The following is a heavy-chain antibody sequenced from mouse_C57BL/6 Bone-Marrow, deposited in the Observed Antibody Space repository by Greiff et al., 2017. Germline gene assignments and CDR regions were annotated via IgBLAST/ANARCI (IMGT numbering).Heavy chain of an antibody. CDR1: GYTFTDYE. CDR3: TRGDNEYAWCAY. V-gene: IGHV1-15*01. CDR2: IDPETGGT. D-gene: IGHD5-1*01. Sequence: VQLQQSGAELVRPGASVTLSCKASGYTFTDYEMHWVKQTPVHGLEWIGAIDPETGGTAYNQKFKGKAILTADKSSSTAYMELRSLTSEDSAVYYCTRGDNEYAWCAYWGQGTLVTVSA. J-gene: IGHJ3*01.